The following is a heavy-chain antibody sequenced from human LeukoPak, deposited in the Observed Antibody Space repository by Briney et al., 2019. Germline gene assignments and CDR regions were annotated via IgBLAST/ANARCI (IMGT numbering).Heavy chain of an antibody. V-gene: IGHV3-23*01. Sequence: GGSLRLSCAASGFTFSTYPMTWVRQAPGKGLEWVSLISASAADTYYADSVKGRFTISRDNSKNTVFLQMNSLRAEDTAVYYCAKDPARGYCSTGICYDSPFDFWGQGTPVTVSS. CDR2: ISASAADT. CDR1: GFTFSTYP. D-gene: IGHD2-15*01. J-gene: IGHJ4*02. CDR3: AKDPARGYCSTGICYDSPFDF.